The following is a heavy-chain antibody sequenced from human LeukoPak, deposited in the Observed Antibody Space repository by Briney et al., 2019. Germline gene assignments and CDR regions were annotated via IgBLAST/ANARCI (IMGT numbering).Heavy chain of an antibody. CDR2: IRSDGSST. CDR3: AREQGYYSVPGY. Sequence: GGSLRLSCAASGFTFSRYWMHWVRHAPGKGPVWVSRIRSDGSSTDYADSVKGRFTISRDNAKNTLYLQMNSLRAEDTAVYYCAREQGYYSVPGYRGQGSQVTVSS. V-gene: IGHV3-74*01. J-gene: IGHJ4*02. CDR1: GFTFSRYW. D-gene: IGHD3-22*01.